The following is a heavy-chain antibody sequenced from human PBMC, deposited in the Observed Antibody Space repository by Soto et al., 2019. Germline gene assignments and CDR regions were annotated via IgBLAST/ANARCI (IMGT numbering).Heavy chain of an antibody. D-gene: IGHD2-15*01. J-gene: IGHJ4*02. Sequence: QVQLVQSGAEVKKPGSSVKVSCKASGGTFSSYTISWVRQAPGQGLEWMGRIIPILGIANYAQKFQGRVTITADKSTSTAYMELSSLSSEDTAVYYCASLVVVAAAAYFDYWGQGTLVTVSS. CDR2: IIPILGIA. CDR3: ASLVVVAAAAYFDY. CDR1: GGTFSSYT. V-gene: IGHV1-69*02.